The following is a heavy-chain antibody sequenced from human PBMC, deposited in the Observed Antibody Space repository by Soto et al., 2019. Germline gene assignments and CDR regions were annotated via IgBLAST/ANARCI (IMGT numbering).Heavy chain of an antibody. CDR2: IKQDGSEK. V-gene: IGHV3-7*05. J-gene: IGHJ5*02. D-gene: IGHD3-3*01. Sequence: EVQLVESGGGLVQPGGSLRLSCAASGFTFNSYWMSWVRQAPGKGLEWVANIKQDGSEKYYVDSVKGRFTISRDNAKNSLYLQMNILRDEDTAVYYCARGYDIWSDYCLYFDPWGQGTLVTVSS. CDR1: GFTFNSYW. CDR3: ARGYDIWSDYCLYFDP.